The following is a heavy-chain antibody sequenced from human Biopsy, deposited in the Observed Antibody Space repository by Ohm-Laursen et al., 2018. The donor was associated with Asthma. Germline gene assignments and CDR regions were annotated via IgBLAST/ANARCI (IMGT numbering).Heavy chain of an antibody. CDR3: DRKAESCNSRTCYSLDF. CDR1: GGSFNAYV. J-gene: IGHJ4*02. CDR2: INSVLGST. V-gene: IGHV1-69*01. Sequence: SSVKVSCKTPGGSFNAYVIGWVRQAPGQGLEWMGGINSVLGSTTYPQKFQDRVTITADDSTSTVYMELSSLRSEDTAMYYCDRKAESCNSRTCYSLDFWGQGTLVTVSS. D-gene: IGHD2/OR15-2a*01.